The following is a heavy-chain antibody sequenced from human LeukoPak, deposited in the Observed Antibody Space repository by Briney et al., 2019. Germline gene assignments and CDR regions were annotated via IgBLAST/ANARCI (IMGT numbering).Heavy chain of an antibody. CDR2: INHSGST. Sequence: SETLSLTCAVYGGSFSGYYWSWIRQPPGKGLEWIGEINHSGSTNYNPSLKGRVTISVDTSKNQFSLKLSSVTAADTAMYYCAREGRQDYVYFDHWGQGSLVTVSS. D-gene: IGHD4-17*01. V-gene: IGHV4-34*01. J-gene: IGHJ4*02. CDR3: AREGRQDYVYFDH. CDR1: GGSFSGYY.